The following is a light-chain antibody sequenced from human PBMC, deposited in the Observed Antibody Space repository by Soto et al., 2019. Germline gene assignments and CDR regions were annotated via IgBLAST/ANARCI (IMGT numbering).Light chain of an antibody. Sequence: DIQMTQSPSSLSASVGDRVTITCRASQSISSYLNWYQQKPGKAPKLLIYAASSLQSGVPSRFSGSGSGTDFTLPRSSLQPEDFATYYCQQSYSTPYTFGQGTKLEIK. CDR3: QQSYSTPYT. CDR2: AAS. J-gene: IGKJ2*01. CDR1: QSISSY. V-gene: IGKV1-39*01.